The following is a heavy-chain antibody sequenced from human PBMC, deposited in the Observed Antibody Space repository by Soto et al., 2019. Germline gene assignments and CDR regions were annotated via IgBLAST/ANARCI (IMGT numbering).Heavy chain of an antibody. D-gene: IGHD3-3*01. CDR1: GGSVNSGSYY. CDR3: ARDIYYDFWSLDYDRMDV. Sequence: SSETLSLTCTVSGGSVNSGSYYWSWIRQPPGKGLEWIGYVDYSGSTNYNPSLKSRVTISVDTSKNQFSLRLTSVTAADTAVYFCARDIYYDFWSLDYDRMDVWGQGTTVTSP. J-gene: IGHJ6*02. V-gene: IGHV4-61*01. CDR2: VDYSGST.